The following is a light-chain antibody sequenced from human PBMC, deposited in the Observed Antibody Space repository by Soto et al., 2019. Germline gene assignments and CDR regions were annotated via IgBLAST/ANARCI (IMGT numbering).Light chain of an antibody. CDR3: HQYGSSPLT. J-gene: IGKJ2*01. CDR1: QSVTSSY. CDR2: EAS. Sequence: EIVLTQSPGTLSLSPGDRATLSCRASQSVTSSYLAWFQQKPGQAPRLLIYEASSRATGIPDRFSGSGSVTDFTLTINRLEPEDFAVYSCHQYGSSPLTFGQGTKLEIK. V-gene: IGKV3-20*01.